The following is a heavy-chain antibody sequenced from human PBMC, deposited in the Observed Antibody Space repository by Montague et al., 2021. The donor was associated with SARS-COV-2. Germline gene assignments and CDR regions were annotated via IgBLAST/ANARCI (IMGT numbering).Heavy chain of an antibody. V-gene: IGHV3-74*01. CDR2: INSDGSST. CDR3: ARGSENYDFWSGYYYYYYYGMDV. Sequence: SLRLSCAASGFTFSSYWMHWVRQAPEKGLVWVSRINSDGSSTSYADSVKGRFTISRDNAKNTLYLQMNSLRAEDTAVYYCARGSENYDFWSGYYYYYYYGMDVWGQGTTVTVSS. D-gene: IGHD3-3*01. CDR1: GFTFSSYW. J-gene: IGHJ6*02.